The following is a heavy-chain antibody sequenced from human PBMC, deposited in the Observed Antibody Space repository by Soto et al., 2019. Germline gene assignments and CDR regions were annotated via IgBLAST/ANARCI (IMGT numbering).Heavy chain of an antibody. CDR1: GGSISSGGYS. D-gene: IGHD3-22*01. CDR2: IYYSGST. Sequence: SETLSLTCSVSGGSISSGGYSWSWIRQSPGKGLEWIGYIYYSGSTNYNPSLKSRVTISVDTSKNQFSLKLSSVTAADTAVYYCARDLSYYYDSSGYGDVGDDAFDIWGQGTMVTVSS. V-gene: IGHV4-61*08. J-gene: IGHJ3*02. CDR3: ARDLSYYYDSSGYGDVGDDAFDI.